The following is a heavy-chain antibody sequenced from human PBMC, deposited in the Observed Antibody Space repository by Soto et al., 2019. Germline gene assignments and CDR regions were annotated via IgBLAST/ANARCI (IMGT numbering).Heavy chain of an antibody. Sequence: EVQLLESGGGLVQPGGSLRLSCAASGFTFSSYAMNWVRQAPGKGLEWVSAMSGRGSSTYYEDSVKGRFTISRDNSKNTLYLQMNSMRAEETALYYCAKGVWSGYYPFDIWGQGTMVTVSS. CDR2: MSGRGSST. J-gene: IGHJ3*02. V-gene: IGHV3-23*01. CDR1: GFTFSSYA. D-gene: IGHD3-3*01. CDR3: AKGVWSGYYPFDI.